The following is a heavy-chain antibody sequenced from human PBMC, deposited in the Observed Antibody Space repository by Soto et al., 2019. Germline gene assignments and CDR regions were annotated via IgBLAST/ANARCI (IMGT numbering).Heavy chain of an antibody. V-gene: IGHV3-7*03. Sequence: PGGSLRLSCAVSGFTFSNYWITWVRQAPGKGLEWVANIKEDGSQENYVDSVKGRFTISRDNAKTSLYLQMNSLRVEDTAVYYCASGREKYYYYYYMDVWGKGTTVTVSS. CDR3: ASGREKYYYYYYMDV. CDR1: GFTFSNYW. CDR2: IKEDGSQE. J-gene: IGHJ6*03.